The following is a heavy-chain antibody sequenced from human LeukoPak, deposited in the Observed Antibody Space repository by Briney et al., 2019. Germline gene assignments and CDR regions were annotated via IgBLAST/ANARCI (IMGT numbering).Heavy chain of an antibody. CDR3: ADGYQGAFDI. CDR1: GGSISSSSYY. Sequence: SETLSLTCTVSGGSISSSSYYWGWIRQPPGKGLEWIGSIYYSGSTYYNPSLKSRVTISVDTSKNQFSLKLSSVTAADTAVYYCADGYQGAFDIWGQGTMVTVSS. J-gene: IGHJ3*02. CDR2: IYYSGST. D-gene: IGHD3-22*01. V-gene: IGHV4-39*07.